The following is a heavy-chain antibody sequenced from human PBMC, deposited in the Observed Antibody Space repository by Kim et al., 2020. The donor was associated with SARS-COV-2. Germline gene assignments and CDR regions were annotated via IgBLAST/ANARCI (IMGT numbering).Heavy chain of an antibody. CDR2: IIPIFGTA. V-gene: IGHV1-69*13. CDR1: GGTFSSYA. J-gene: IGHJ4*02. D-gene: IGHD3-9*01. CDR3: AREGVGLRYFDWYAAPLDY. Sequence: SVNVSCKASGGTFSSYAISWVRQAPGQGLEWMGGIIPIFGTANYAQKFQGRVTITADESTSTAYMELSSLRSEDTAVYYCAREGVGLRYFDWYAAPLDYWGQGTLVTVSS.